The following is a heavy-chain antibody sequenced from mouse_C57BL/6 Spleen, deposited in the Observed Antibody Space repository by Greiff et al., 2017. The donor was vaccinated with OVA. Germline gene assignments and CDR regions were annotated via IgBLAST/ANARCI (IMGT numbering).Heavy chain of an antibody. J-gene: IGHJ2*01. D-gene: IGHD2-12*01. CDR3: ARSDGYSSYYFDY. Sequence: QVQLQQSGPELVKPGASVKISCKASGYAFSSSWMNWVKQRPGKGLEWIGRIYPGDGDTNYNGKFKGKATLTADKSSSTAYMQLSSLTSEDSAVYFCARSDGYSSYYFDYWGQGTTLTVSS. V-gene: IGHV1-82*01. CDR1: GYAFSSSW. CDR2: IYPGDGDT.